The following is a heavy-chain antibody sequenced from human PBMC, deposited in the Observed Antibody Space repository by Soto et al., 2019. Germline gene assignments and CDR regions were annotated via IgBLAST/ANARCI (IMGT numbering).Heavy chain of an antibody. CDR2: IIPIFGTA. D-gene: IGHD3-22*01. V-gene: IGHV1-69*13. CDR3: ARDGCSTAYYYDSSGYYS. J-gene: IGHJ4*02. Sequence: ASVKVSCKASGGTFSSYAISWVRQAPGQGLEWMGGIIPIFGTANYAQKFQGRVTITADESTSTAYMELGSLRSEDTAVYYCARDGCSTAYYYDSSGYYSWGQGTLVTVSS. CDR1: GGTFSSYA.